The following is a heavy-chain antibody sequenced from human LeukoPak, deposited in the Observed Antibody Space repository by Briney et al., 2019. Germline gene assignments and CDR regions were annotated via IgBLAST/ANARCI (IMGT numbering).Heavy chain of an antibody. CDR1: GFTLSEST. J-gene: IGHJ4*02. D-gene: IGHD1-26*01. Sequence: GGSLRLSCAASGFTLSESTMHWVRQGSGKGREWVGHIRTKSKSTATEYAASVKGRGTLSRDELKNAAYPKKNSLKTEDTAVYYCTRGGYGGNYYGIVYWGQGTLVTVFS. CDR3: TRGGYGGNYYGIVY. CDR2: IRTKSKSTAT. V-gene: IGHV3-73*01.